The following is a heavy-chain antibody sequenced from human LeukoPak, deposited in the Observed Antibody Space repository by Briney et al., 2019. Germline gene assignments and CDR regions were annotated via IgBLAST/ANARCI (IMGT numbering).Heavy chain of an antibody. CDR2: ISSSGSTI. Sequence: GGSRRLSWEASGLTFSDYYMSWIRKAPGKGREWVSYISSSGSTIYYADSVKGRFTISRDNAKNSLYLQMNSLRAEDTAVYYCARVRYGGTIYYFDYWGQGTLVTVSS. D-gene: IGHD4-23*01. CDR1: GLTFSDYY. V-gene: IGHV3-11*04. J-gene: IGHJ4*02. CDR3: ARVRYGGTIYYFDY.